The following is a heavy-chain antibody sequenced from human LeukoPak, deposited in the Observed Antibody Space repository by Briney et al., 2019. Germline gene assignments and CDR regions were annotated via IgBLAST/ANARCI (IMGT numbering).Heavy chain of an antibody. CDR2: INNSEST. CDR1: GGSFSGFY. V-gene: IGHV4-34*01. CDR3: ARGRSLMGGVTPFDY. D-gene: IGHD5-18*01. J-gene: IGHJ4*02. Sequence: PSETLSLTCAVYGGSFSGFYWSWIRHPPGKGRECIGEINNSESTKYNPSLKSRVTISVDTSKNQFSLKVNSMTAADTAAYYCARGRSLMGGVTPFDYWGQGTLVTVSS.